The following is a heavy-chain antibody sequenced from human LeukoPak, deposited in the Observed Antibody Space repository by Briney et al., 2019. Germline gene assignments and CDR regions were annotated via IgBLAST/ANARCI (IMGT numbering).Heavy chain of an antibody. CDR1: GGTFSSYA. D-gene: IGHD6-13*01. V-gene: IGHV1-69*04. CDR2: IIPVLGIA. CDR3: ARVPISIAAAGIEYFQH. J-gene: IGHJ1*01. Sequence: ASVKVSCKASGGTFSSYAISWVRQAPGQGLEWMGKIIPVLGIAKYAQKFQGRLTITADKSTSTAYMELSSLRSADTAVYYCARVPISIAAAGIEYFQHWGQGTLVTVSS.